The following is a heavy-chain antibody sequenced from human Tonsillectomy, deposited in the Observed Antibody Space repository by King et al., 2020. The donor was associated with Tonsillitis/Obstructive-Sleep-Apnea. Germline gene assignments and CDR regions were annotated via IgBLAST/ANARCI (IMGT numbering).Heavy chain of an antibody. V-gene: IGHV3-30*04. J-gene: IGHJ3*02. CDR2: ISYDGSNK. CDR3: AREGIYDSSGYSDAFDM. D-gene: IGHD3-22*01. Sequence: VQLVESGGGVVQPGRSLRLSCAASGFTFSSYAIHWVRQAPGKGLEWVAVISYDGSNKDYADSVKGRFTVSRDNSKNTLDLQMNSLRAEDTAVYYCAREGIYDSSGYSDAFDMWGQGTMVTVSS. CDR1: GFTFSSYA.